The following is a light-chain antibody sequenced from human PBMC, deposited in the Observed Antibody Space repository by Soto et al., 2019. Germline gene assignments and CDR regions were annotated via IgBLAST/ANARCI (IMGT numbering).Light chain of an antibody. CDR2: AAT. CDR3: QQVNSYPLT. V-gene: IGKV1-9*01. CDR1: QGISQY. J-gene: IGKJ4*01. Sequence: DLQMSQSPLSMSASGASGDTIXXRASQGISQYVAWYQQKPGKAPKLXIYAATVLQGGVPSRFSGTGSATEFILTISSLQPEEFATYYCQQVNSYPLTFGGGTKVDIK.